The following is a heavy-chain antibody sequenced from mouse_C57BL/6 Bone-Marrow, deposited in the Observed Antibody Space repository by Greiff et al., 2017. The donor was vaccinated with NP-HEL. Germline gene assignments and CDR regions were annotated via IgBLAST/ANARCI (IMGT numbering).Heavy chain of an antibody. Sequence: QVQLQQPGAELVKPGASVKLSCKASGYTFTSYWMQWVKQRPGQGLEWIGEIDPSDSYTNYNQKFKGKATLTVDTSSSTAYMQLSSLTSEDSAVYYCAKDDDDDGYAMDYWGQGTSVTVSS. CDR3: AKDDDDDGYAMDY. J-gene: IGHJ4*01. V-gene: IGHV1-50*01. D-gene: IGHD2-4*01. CDR1: GYTFTSYW. CDR2: IDPSDSYT.